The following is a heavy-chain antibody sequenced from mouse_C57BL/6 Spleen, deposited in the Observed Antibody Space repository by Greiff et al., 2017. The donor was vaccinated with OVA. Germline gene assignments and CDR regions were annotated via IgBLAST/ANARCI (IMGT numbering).Heavy chain of an antibody. D-gene: IGHD1-1*01. Sequence: QVQLKQSGAELVKPGASVKLSCKASGYTFTAYTIHWVKQRSGQGLEWIGWFYPGSGSIKYNEKFKDKATLTADKSSSTVYMELSRLTSEDSAVYFCARHEENYYGSNWYCDVWGTGTTVTVSS. J-gene: IGHJ1*03. CDR2: FYPGSGSI. CDR3: ARHEENYYGSNWYCDV. CDR1: GYTFTAYT. V-gene: IGHV1-62-2*01.